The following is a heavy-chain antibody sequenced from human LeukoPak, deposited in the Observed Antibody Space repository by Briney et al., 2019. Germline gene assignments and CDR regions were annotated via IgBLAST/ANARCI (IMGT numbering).Heavy chain of an antibody. Sequence: SETLSLTCAVSGGSISSNSYYWGWIRQPPGKGLEWIGSIYYSGSTYYNPSLKSRVTISVDTSKNQFSLKLSSVTAADTAVYYCAKARTRGYSYGSFDYWGQGTLVTVSS. J-gene: IGHJ4*02. CDR3: AKARTRGYSYGSFDY. V-gene: IGHV4-39*01. CDR1: GGSISSNSYY. D-gene: IGHD5-18*01. CDR2: IYYSGST.